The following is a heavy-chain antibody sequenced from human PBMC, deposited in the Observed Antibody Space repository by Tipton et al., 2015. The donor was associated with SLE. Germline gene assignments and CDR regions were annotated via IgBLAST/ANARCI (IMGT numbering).Heavy chain of an antibody. CDR3: ARGAKERITLVRVRPYYFDY. J-gene: IGHJ4*01. CDR1: GGSISSHY. CDR2: IYYSGGT. D-gene: IGHD3-10*01. V-gene: IGHV4-59*11. Sequence: TLSLTCTVSGGSISSHYWSWIRQPPGKGLEWIGYIYYSGGTNYNPSLKSRVTISVDTAKNQLSLKLTSVTAADTSVYYCARGAKERITLVRVRPYYFDYWGQGSLVTVTS.